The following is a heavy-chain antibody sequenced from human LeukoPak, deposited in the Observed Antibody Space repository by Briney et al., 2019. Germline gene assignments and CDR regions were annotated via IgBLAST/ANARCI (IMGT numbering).Heavy chain of an antibody. J-gene: IGHJ3*02. V-gene: IGHV6-1*01. D-gene: IGHD7-27*01. CDR1: GDSFSTNSAT. CDR3: ARDQGLGRYAFDI. CDR2: TYYRSKWYN. Sequence: SQTLSLTCAISGDSFSTNSATWNWLRQSPSRGLEWLGRTYYRSKWYNDYAVSVKSRITINPDTSKNQFSLQLNSVTPEDTAVYYCARDQGLGRYAFDIWGQGTMVTVSS.